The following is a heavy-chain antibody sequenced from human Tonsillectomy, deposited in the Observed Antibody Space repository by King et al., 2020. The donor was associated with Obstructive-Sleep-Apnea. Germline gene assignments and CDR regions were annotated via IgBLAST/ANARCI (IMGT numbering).Heavy chain of an antibody. J-gene: IGHJ4*02. CDR2: INPNNGDT. V-gene: IGHV1-2*04. CDR3: AREAGGYSSGWCDY. Sequence: VQLVESGAEVKKPGASVKVSCKPSGYTFTGYYMHWVRRAPGQGLEWMGWINPNNGDTNYAQKFQGWVTMTRDTSSSTAYMELSRLRSDDTAVYYCAREAGGYSSGWCDYWGQGTLVTVSS. CDR1: GYTFTGYY. D-gene: IGHD6-19*01.